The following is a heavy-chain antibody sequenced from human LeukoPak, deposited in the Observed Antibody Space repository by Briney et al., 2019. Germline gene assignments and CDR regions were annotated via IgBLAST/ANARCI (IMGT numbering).Heavy chain of an antibody. CDR2: IYTSGST. CDR1: GGSISSYY. V-gene: IGHV4-4*09. Sequence: SETLSLTCTVSGGSISSYYWSWIRQPPGKGLEWIGYIYTSGSTNYNPSLKSRVTISVDTSKNQFSLKLSSVTAADTAVYYCARGRDDEVDAFDIWGQGTMVTVSS. J-gene: IGHJ3*02. D-gene: IGHD5-24*01. CDR3: ARGRDDEVDAFDI.